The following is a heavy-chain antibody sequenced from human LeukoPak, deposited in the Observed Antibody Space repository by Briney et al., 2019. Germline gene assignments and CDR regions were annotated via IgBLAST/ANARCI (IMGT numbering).Heavy chain of an antibody. D-gene: IGHD2-2*01. Sequence: SETLSLTYTVSGGSISSSSYYWGWIRQPPGKGLEWIGSIYYSGSTYYNPSLKSRVTISVDTSKNQFSLKLSSVTAADTAVYYCASAPDLLCSSTSCQPFDYWGQGTLVTVSS. CDR1: GGSISSSSYY. CDR3: ASAPDLLCSSTSCQPFDY. J-gene: IGHJ4*02. CDR2: IYYSGST. V-gene: IGHV4-39*01.